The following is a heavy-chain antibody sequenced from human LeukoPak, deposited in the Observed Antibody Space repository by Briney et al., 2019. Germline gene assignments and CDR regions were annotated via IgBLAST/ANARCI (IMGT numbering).Heavy chain of an antibody. D-gene: IGHD2/OR15-2a*01. CDR1: GFTSTYSW. J-gene: IGHJ4*02. V-gene: IGHV3-7*01. CDR2: IKQHGSEK. Sequence: GGSLRLSCTASGFTSTYSWMSWVRQAPGKGLQWVANIKQHGSEKSYLDSVKGRFTISRDNTKNPLFLQMNSLRAEDTAVYYCARVGIDYLASYHFDQWGQGTLVTVSS. CDR3: ARVGIDYLASYHFDQ.